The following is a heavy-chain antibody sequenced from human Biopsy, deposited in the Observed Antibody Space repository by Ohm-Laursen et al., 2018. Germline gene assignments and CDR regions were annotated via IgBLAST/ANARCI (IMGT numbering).Heavy chain of an antibody. J-gene: IGHJ4*02. V-gene: IGHV1-24*01. D-gene: IGHD1-1*01. CDR2: FAPENGKT. CDR1: GYPLTALS. Sequence: ASVQVSCKVSGYPLTALSMHWVRQAPGRGLEWMGGFAPENGKTIYAQKFQGRITMTEDTSTDTAYMELSSLRSEDTAVYYCAADINVWNVNYWGQGTQVTVSS. CDR3: AADINVWNVNY.